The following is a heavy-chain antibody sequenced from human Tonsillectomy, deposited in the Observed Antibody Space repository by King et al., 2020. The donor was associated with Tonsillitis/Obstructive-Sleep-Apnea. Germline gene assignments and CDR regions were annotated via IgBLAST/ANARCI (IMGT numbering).Heavy chain of an antibody. Sequence: VQLVESGGGLVKPGGSLRLSCAASGFTFTNAWMSWVRQAPGKGLEWVGRIKRKTDGGTTDYAAPAKGRFTISRDDSNTTLYLQLNSLKTEDTAVYYCTTEGLFYDGSGIADYWGQGTLVTVSS. CDR2: IKRKTDGGTT. J-gene: IGHJ4*02. CDR3: TTEGLFYDGSGIADY. V-gene: IGHV3-15*01. D-gene: IGHD3-10*01. CDR1: GFTFTNAW.